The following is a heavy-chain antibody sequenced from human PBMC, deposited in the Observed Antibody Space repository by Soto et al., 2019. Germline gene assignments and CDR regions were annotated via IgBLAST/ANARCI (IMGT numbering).Heavy chain of an antibody. CDR1: GFTFSSYA. V-gene: IGHV3-23*01. Sequence: PGGSLRLSCAASGFTFSSYAMSWVRQAPGKGLEWVSAISGSGGSTYYADSVKGRFTISRDNSKNTLYLQMNSLRAEDTAVYYCAKVTGDPIYYYYGMDVWGQGTTVTSP. D-gene: IGHD3-16*01. CDR3: AKVTGDPIYYYYGMDV. CDR2: ISGSGGST. J-gene: IGHJ6*02.